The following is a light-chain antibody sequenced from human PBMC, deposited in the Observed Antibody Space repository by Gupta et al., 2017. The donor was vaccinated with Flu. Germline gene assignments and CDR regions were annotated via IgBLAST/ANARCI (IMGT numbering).Light chain of an antibody. J-gene: IGLJ3*02. CDR2: EVT. CDR1: SSDVGGYNS. CDR3: SSYADRSSLV. V-gene: IGLV2-8*01. Sequence: SSDVGGYNSVSWYQQHSGKAPRLIIFEVTKRPSGVPDRFSGSKSGNTASLIVSGLQAEDEADYFCSSYADRSSLVFGGGTKLTVL.